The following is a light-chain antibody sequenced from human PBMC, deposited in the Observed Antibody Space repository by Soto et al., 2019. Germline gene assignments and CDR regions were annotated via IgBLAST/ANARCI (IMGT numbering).Light chain of an antibody. Sequence: DIQLTQSPSLLSASVGDRVTITCRASQGISSYLAWYQQKPGKAPKLLIYAASTLQSGVPSRFSGSGSGTEFTLTISSLQPEDFATYYCQQLNSYPPTFGGGTKVEIK. CDR1: QGISSY. CDR3: QQLNSYPPT. V-gene: IGKV1-9*01. J-gene: IGKJ4*01. CDR2: AAS.